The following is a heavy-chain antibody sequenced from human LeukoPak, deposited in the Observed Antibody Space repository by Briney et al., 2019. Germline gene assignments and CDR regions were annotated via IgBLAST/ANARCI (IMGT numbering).Heavy chain of an antibody. CDR2: ISSSGSTI. J-gene: IGHJ4*02. V-gene: IGHV3-48*03. CDR3: ARSYGGGIYYFDY. D-gene: IGHD1-14*01. CDR1: GFTFSSYQ. Sequence: GASLTLYCAASGFTFSSYQMNWVRQAQGKVLAWVSYISSSGSTIYYADSVKGRFTISRDNAKNSLYLQMNSLRAEDTAVYYCARSYGGGIYYFDYWGQGTLVTVSS.